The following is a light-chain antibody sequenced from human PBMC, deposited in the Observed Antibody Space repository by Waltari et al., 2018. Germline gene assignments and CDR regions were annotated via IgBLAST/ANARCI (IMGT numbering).Light chain of an antibody. J-gene: IGKJ5*01. CDR2: AAS. V-gene: IGKV1-9*01. CDR3: QQLNSYPIT. CDR1: QGISSN. Sequence: CRARQGISSNLARYQQKPGKDPKLLISAASTLQSGVPLRFSGSGSGTDFTLTISILQPEDFATYYCQQLNSYPITFGQGTRLEIK.